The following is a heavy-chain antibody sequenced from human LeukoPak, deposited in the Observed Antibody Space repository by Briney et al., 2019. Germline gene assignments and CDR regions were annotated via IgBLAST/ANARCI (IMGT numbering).Heavy chain of an antibody. J-gene: IGHJ6*03. CDR1: RFIFSSYW. D-gene: IGHD6-13*01. Sequence: GGSLRLSCAASRFIFSSYWMSWVRQAPGKGLEWVAHIKHDGSGKYYVDSVKGRFSISRDNAKTSLYLQMDSLRAEDTAVYYCARDLGSSSWYTTNGYYYYMDVWGKGTTVTISS. V-gene: IGHV3-7*01. CDR3: ARDLGSSSWYTTNGYYYYMDV. CDR2: IKHDGSGK.